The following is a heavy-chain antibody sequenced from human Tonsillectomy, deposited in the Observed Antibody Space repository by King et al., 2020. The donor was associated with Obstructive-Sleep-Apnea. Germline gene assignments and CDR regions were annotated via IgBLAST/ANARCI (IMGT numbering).Heavy chain of an antibody. CDR2: IYYSGST. CDR1: GGSISSYY. D-gene: IGHD2-2*01. Sequence: VQLQESGPGLVKPSETLSLTCTVSGGSISSYYWSWLRQPPGKGLEWIGYIYYSGSTNYNPSLKSRVTISVDTSKNQFSLKLSSVTAADTAVYYCARTLGYCSSTSCPIGYWGQGTLVTVSS. V-gene: IGHV4-59*08. CDR3: ARTLGYCSSTSCPIGY. J-gene: IGHJ4*02.